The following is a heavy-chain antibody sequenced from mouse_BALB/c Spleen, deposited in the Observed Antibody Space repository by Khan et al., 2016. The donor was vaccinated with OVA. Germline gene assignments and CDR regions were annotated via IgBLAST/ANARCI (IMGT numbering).Heavy chain of an antibody. Sequence: QVQLQQPGAELARPGASVKMSCRASGYTFTSNTMHWVKQRPGQGLEWIGYINPRSGYSNYNQNFKDKATLTADKSSSTAYMQLRSLTSEDSAVYYCARRTTVYAMDYWGQGTSVTVSS. CDR3: ARRTTVYAMDY. CDR1: GYTFTSNT. CDR2: INPRSGYS. D-gene: IGHD1-1*01. J-gene: IGHJ4*01. V-gene: IGHV1-4*01.